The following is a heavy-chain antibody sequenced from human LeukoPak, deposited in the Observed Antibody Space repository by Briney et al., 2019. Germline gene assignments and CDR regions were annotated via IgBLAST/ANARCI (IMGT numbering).Heavy chain of an antibody. J-gene: IGHJ4*02. CDR3: ARDQGPLWFGESISPTFDY. V-gene: IGHV1-2*02. D-gene: IGHD3-10*01. Sequence: ASVKVSFKSSGYTFTGYYMHWVRQAPGQGLEWMGWINPNSGGTNYAQKFQGRVTMTRDTSISTAYMELSRLRSDDTAVYYCARDQGPLWFGESISPTFDYWGQGTLVTVSS. CDR1: GYTFTGYY. CDR2: INPNSGGT.